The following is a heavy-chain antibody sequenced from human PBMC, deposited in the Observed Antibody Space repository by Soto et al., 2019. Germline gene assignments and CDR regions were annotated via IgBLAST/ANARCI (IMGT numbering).Heavy chain of an antibody. CDR3: ERGVGCGYYYYQMEL. CDR2: IYYSGSA. CDR1: GDSVTSVSDY. D-gene: IGHD3-10*01. J-gene: IGHJ6*02. V-gene: IGHV4-61*01. Sequence: PSDTLSLTCTVSGDSVTSVSDYWSWIRQPPGKGLEWIGYIYYSGSADYNPSLGSRVTISIDTSKNQFSLKLTSVTAADTAVYYCERGVGCGYYYYQMELWGQGTTVPVYS.